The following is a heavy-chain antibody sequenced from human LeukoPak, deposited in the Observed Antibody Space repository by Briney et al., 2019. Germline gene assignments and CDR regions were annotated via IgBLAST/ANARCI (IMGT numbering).Heavy chain of an antibody. CDR2: INNSGSS. CDR1: GGSFSGYC. J-gene: IGHJ6*04. CDR3: ARPHLRRDYYYYYGMDV. V-gene: IGHV4-34*01. Sequence: SETLSLTCAVYGGSFSGYCWSWIRQPPGKGLEWIGEINNSGSSNYNPSLKSRVTISVDTSKNQFSLKLSSVTAADTAVYYCARPHLRRDYYYYYGMDVWGKGTTVTASS.